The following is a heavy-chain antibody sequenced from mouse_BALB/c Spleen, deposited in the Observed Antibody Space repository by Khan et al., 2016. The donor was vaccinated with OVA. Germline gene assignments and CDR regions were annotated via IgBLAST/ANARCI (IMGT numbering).Heavy chain of an antibody. V-gene: IGHV1-81*01. CDR3: ARSDDGAWFAY. Sequence: QVQLQQSGPELVKPGTSVKMSCKVSGYTFTDYVITWVKQRTGQGLEWIGVIYPGSGNTYYNEKFKGTATLTADKPSNTVNMKFSRLTSEDSAVYFCARSDDGAWFAYWGQGTLVTVSA. CDR1: GYTFTDYV. CDR2: IYPGSGNT. D-gene: IGHD2-12*01. J-gene: IGHJ3*01.